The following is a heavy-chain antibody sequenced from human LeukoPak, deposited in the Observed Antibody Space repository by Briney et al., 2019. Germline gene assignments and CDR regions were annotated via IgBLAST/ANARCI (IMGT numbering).Heavy chain of an antibody. V-gene: IGHV1-2*02. CDR3: ARDRHDILTGYYNWFDP. Sequence: ASVKVSCKASGYTFTGYYMHWVRQAPGQGLEWMGWINPNSGGTHCSQKFQGRVTMTRDTSISTAYMELSRLRSDDTAVYYCARDRHDILTGYYNWFDPWGQGTLVTVSS. D-gene: IGHD3-9*01. J-gene: IGHJ5*02. CDR1: GYTFTGYY. CDR2: INPNSGGT.